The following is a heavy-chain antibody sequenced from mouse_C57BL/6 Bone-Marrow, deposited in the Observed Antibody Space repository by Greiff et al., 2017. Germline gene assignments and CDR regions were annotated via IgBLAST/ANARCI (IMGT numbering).Heavy chain of an antibody. CDR2: IYPRSGNT. D-gene: IGHD1-1*01. J-gene: IGHJ2*01. Sequence: QVQLQQSGAELARPGASVKLSCKASGYTFTSYGISWVKQRTGQGLEWIGEIYPRSGNTYYNEKFKGKATLTADKSSSTAYMELLSLTSEDSAVYFCARLPYYYGSTYFDYWGQGTTLTVSS. CDR1: GYTFTSYG. V-gene: IGHV1-81*01. CDR3: ARLPYYYGSTYFDY.